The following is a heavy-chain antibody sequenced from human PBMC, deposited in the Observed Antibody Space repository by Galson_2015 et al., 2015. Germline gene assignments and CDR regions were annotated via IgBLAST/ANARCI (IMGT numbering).Heavy chain of an antibody. CDR2: IKSKSVGGTT. J-gene: IGHJ4*02. V-gene: IGHV3-15*01. Sequence: SLRLSCAASGFIFSNAWMSWVRQAPGKGLEWVGRIKSKSVGGTTDYAAPVKGRFTVSRDDSKNRAYPQMNSLKPEDTAMYYCTTDFSDGWFGGWGQGTLVTVPS. CDR3: TTDFSDGWFGG. CDR1: GFIFSNAW. D-gene: IGHD3-10*01.